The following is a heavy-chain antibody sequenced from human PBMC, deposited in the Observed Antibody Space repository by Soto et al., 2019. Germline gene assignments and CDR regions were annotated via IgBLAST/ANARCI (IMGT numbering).Heavy chain of an antibody. Sequence: PFETLSLTCTVSGDSFRNSHYYWGWIRQSPGQGLEWIGSITKSGTTYYTPSFKSRVTISADTSKNQFSLKLNFVTAADSAVYYCARRVQWLLPPDYWSQGTLVTVSS. CDR2: ITKSGTT. V-gene: IGHV4-39*01. J-gene: IGHJ4*02. CDR3: ARRVQWLLPPDY. CDR1: GDSFRNSHYY. D-gene: IGHD2-15*01.